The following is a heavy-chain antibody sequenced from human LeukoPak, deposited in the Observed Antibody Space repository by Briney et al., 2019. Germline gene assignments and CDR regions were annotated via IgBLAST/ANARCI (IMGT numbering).Heavy chain of an antibody. J-gene: IGHJ6*01. CDR2: INAANGKT. V-gene: IGHV1-3*01. CDR1: GYTLSSYS. CDR3: AREQWLGSLYFYYYGMDV. D-gene: IGHD6-19*01. Sequence: ASVKVSCKASGYTLSSYSMHWVRQAPGQRPERMGWINAANGKTTYSQKLQGRVTMTRDVSANTAYMELSSLRFEDTAVYYCAREQWLGSLYFYYYGMDVWGQGSTVTVSS.